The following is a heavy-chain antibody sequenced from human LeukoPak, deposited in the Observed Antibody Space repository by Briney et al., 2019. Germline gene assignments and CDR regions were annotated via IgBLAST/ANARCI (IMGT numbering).Heavy chain of an antibody. CDR1: GYTFTSYG. D-gene: IGHD6-13*01. J-gene: IGHJ4*02. CDR3: ARVIASTGAHNLDY. CDR2: IGAYYGNT. Sequence: GASVKVSCKASGYTFTSYGISWVPQAPGQGLEWMGWIGAYYGNTNYAQNLQGRVTMTTDTSTSTAYMELRSLRSDDTAVYYCARVIASTGAHNLDYWGQGTLVTVSS. V-gene: IGHV1-18*01.